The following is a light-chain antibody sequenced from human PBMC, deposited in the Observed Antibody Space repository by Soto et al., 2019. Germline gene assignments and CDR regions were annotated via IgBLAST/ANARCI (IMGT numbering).Light chain of an antibody. J-gene: IGLJ2*01. Sequence: QSVLTQPASVSGSPGQSITISCTGTSSDVGGYNYVSWYQQHPGKAPKLMIYDVSNRPSGVSNRFSGSKSGNTASLTISGLQAEEEADYYCSSKRGSATVVFGGGTKLTVL. CDR3: SSKRGSATVV. V-gene: IGLV2-14*01. CDR1: SSDVGGYNY. CDR2: DVS.